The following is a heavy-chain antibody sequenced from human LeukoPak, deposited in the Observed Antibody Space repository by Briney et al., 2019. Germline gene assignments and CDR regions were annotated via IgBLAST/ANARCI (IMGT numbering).Heavy chain of an antibody. CDR2: IYYSGST. CDR3: PREDYGVNSYYLDD. Sequence: SETLSLTCSVSRGSISGYYASCIRQPPGKGLEWIGYIYYSGSTSYNPSLRSRVTISVDTSKNQFSLRLTSVPAADPAVYYCPREDYGVNSYYLDDWGQGTLVTVSS. V-gene: IGHV4-59*01. J-gene: IGHJ4*02. D-gene: IGHD4-23*01. CDR1: RGSISGYY.